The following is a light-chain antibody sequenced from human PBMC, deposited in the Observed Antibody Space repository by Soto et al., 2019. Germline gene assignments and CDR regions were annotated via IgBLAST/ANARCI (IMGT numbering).Light chain of an antibody. CDR3: QQRSNWPPS. V-gene: IGKV3-11*01. CDR2: DAS. J-gene: IGKJ1*01. Sequence: EIVLTQSPATLSLSPGERATLSCRASQSVSSYLAWYQQKPGQAPRLLIYDASNRATGTPARFSGSGSGTDFTLTISSLEPEDFAVYYCQQRSNWPPSFGQGTKVELK. CDR1: QSVSSY.